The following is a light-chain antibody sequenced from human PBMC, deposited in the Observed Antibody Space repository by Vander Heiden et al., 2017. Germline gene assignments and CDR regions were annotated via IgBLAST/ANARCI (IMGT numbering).Light chain of an antibody. J-gene: IGKJ1*01. CDR2: GAS. CDR1: KRGSSN. Sequence: EIVMTHSPATLSLSPGERATLSCRASKRGSSNLGWYQQKPVQAPRLLIVGASTRATGIPARFSGSGSGREFTLTISSLQSEDFAVYYCQQYNNWPPWTFGQGTKAKLK. CDR3: QQYNNWPPWT. V-gene: IGKV3-15*01.